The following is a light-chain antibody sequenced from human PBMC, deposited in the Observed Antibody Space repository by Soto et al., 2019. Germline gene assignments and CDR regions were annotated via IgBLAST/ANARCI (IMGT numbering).Light chain of an antibody. CDR2: DVS. CDR1: SRDVGAYDF. J-gene: IGLJ1*01. CDR3: GSYTISSSRV. V-gene: IGLV2-14*03. Sequence: QSVLTQPASVSGSPGQWITISCTGTSRDVGAYDFVSWYQQHPGKAPKLMIYDVSNRPSGVSTRFSGSKSGNTASLTISGLQAEDEADYYCGSYTISSSRVFGTGTKVNVL.